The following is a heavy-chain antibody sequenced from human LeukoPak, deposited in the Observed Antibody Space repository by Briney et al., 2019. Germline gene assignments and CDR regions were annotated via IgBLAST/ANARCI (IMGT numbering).Heavy chain of an antibody. CDR2: INPSGGST. J-gene: IGHJ4*02. CDR3: ARGCSSTSCPLPFDY. CDR1: GYTFTSYY. V-gene: IGHV1-46*01. D-gene: IGHD2-2*01. Sequence: ASVKVPCKASGYTFTSYYMHWVRQAPGQGLEWMGIINPSGGSTSYAQKFQGRVTMTRDMSTSTVYMELSSLRSEDTAVYYCARGCSSTSCPLPFDYWGQGTLVTVSS.